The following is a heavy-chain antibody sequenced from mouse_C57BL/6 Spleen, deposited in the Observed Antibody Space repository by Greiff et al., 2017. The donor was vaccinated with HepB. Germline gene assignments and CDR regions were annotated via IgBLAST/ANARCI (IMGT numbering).Heavy chain of an antibody. CDR2: IDPSDSET. Sequence: QVQLQQPGAELVRPGSSVKLSCKASGYTFTSYWMHWVKQRPIQGLEWIGNIDPSDSETHYNQKFKDKATLTVDKSSSTAYMQLISLTSEDSAVYYCARVVRSYYSNSYYFDYWGQGTTLTVSS. CDR1: GYTFTSYW. J-gene: IGHJ2*01. V-gene: IGHV1-52*01. CDR3: ARVVRSYYSNSYYFDY. D-gene: IGHD2-5*01.